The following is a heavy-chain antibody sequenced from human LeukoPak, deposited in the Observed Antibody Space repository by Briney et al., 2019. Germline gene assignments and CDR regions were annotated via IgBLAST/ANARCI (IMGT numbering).Heavy chain of an antibody. D-gene: IGHD6-19*01. J-gene: IGHJ4*02. V-gene: IGHV4-59*01. CDR3: ARVISSGWAGFDY. CDR2: IYYSGIT. Sequence: SETLSLTCTVSGCSISNYYWSWIRQPPGKGLEWIGYIYYSGITNYNPSLGGRVTISVDTSKNQLSLKLNSVTAADTAVYYCARVISSGWAGFDYWGQGALVTVSS. CDR1: GCSISNYY.